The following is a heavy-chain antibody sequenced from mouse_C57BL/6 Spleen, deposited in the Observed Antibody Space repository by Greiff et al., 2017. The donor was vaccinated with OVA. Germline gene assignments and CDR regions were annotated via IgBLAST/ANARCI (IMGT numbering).Heavy chain of an antibody. CDR2: INPSTGGT. J-gene: IGHJ3*01. D-gene: IGHD2-3*01. CDR3: AREDGYYEGFAY. CDR1: GYSFTGYY. V-gene: IGHV1-42*01. Sequence: VHVKQSGPELVKPGASVKISCKASGYSFTGYYMNWVKQSPEKSLEWIGEINPSTGGTTYNQKFKAKATLTVDKSSSPAYMQLKSLTSEDSAVYCCAREDGYYEGFAYWGQGTLVTVSA.